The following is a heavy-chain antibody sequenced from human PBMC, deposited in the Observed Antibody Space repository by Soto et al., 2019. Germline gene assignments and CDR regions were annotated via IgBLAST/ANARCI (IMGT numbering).Heavy chain of an antibody. J-gene: IGHJ6*02. D-gene: IGHD6-13*01. CDR2: ISSSSSYI. V-gene: IGHV3-21*01. CDR1: GFTFSSYS. CDR3: ARGRSSRYGMDV. Sequence: PGGSLRLSCAASGFTFSSYSVNWVRQAPGKGLEWVSSISSSSSYIYYADSVKGRFTISRDNAKNSLYLQMNSLRAEDTAVYYCARGRSSRYGMDVWGQGTTVTVSS.